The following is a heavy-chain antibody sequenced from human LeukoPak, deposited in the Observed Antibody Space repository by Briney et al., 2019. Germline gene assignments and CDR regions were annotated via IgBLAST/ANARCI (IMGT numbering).Heavy chain of an antibody. D-gene: IGHD6-6*01. CDR3: APSVLSSSDY. V-gene: IGHV3-23*01. CDR2: ISARGDDI. J-gene: IGHJ4*02. CDR1: GFTFSSYS. Sequence: TGGSLRLSCAASGFTFSSYSMNWVRQAPGKGLEWVSSISARGDDIYYGDSVKGRVTISRDNSKNTLYLQVNSLRAEDTAVYYCAPSVLSSSDYWGQGTLVIVSS.